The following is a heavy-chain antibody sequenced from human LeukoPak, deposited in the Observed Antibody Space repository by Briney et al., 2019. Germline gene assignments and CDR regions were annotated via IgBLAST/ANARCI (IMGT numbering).Heavy chain of an antibody. D-gene: IGHD2-2*01. CDR2: ISGSGGST. CDR3: AKDQSADLDY. CDR1: GFSFYNFA. Sequence: PGGSLTLSCAASGFSFYNFAMSWVRQAPGKGLEWVSAISGSGGSTYYADSVKGRFTISRDNSKNTLYLQMNSLRAEDTAVYYCAKDQSADLDYWGQGTLVTVSS. V-gene: IGHV3-23*01. J-gene: IGHJ4*02.